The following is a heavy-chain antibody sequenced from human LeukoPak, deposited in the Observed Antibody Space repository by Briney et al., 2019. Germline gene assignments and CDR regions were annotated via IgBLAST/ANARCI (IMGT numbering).Heavy chain of an antibody. CDR2: IYYSGST. J-gene: IGHJ4*02. Sequence: TSETLSLTCTVSGGSVSSGSYYWSWIRQPPGKGLEWIGYIYYSGSTNYNPSLKSRVTISVDTSKNQFSLKLSSVTAADTAVYYCARGGGVVDYWGQGTLVSVSS. CDR1: GGSVSSGSYY. V-gene: IGHV4-61*01. D-gene: IGHD2-15*01. CDR3: ARGGGVVDY.